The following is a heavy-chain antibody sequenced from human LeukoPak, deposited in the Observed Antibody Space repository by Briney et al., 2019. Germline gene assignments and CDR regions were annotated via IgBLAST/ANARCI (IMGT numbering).Heavy chain of an antibody. CDR1: GFTFSSYW. J-gene: IGHJ4*02. CDR3: AKAAVYSINWTPFDD. D-gene: IGHD6-13*01. Sequence: PGGSLRLSCAASGFTFSSYWMSWVRQAPGKGLEWVANIKQDGSEKYYVDSVKGRFTISRDNAKNSLYLQMNSLRAEDTAVYYCAKAAVYSINWTPFDDWGLGTLVTVSS. CDR2: IKQDGSEK. V-gene: IGHV3-7*01.